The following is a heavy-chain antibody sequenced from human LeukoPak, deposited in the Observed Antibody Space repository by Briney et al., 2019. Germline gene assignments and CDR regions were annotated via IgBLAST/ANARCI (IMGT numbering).Heavy chain of an antibody. Sequence: ASVKVSCKASGYTFTSYGISWVRQAPGQGLEWMGWISAYNGNTNYAQKLQGRVTMTTDTSTSTAYMELRSLRSDDTAVYYCERGVLGYCSSTSCSWDYYYYVDVWGKGTTVTVSS. J-gene: IGHJ6*03. CDR1: GYTFTSYG. CDR2: ISAYNGNT. V-gene: IGHV1-18*01. CDR3: ERGVLGYCSSTSCSWDYYYYVDV. D-gene: IGHD2-2*01.